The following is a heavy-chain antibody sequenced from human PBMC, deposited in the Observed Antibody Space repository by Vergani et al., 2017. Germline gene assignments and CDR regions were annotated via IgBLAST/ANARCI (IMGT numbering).Heavy chain of an antibody. CDR1: GASVNSYY. Sequence: QVKLQESGPGLVTPSETLSLTCTVSGASVNSYYWSWIRQPPGKGLEWMGYVSFCGYTLSDPSVTGRMTISLNTSSNQFSLYLTSVTAADTAVYYCARSRIYYGAGSPDYWGQGTLVTVSS. CDR2: VSFCGYT. V-gene: IGHV4-59*02. D-gene: IGHD3-10*01. CDR3: ARSRIYYGAGSPDY. J-gene: IGHJ4*02.